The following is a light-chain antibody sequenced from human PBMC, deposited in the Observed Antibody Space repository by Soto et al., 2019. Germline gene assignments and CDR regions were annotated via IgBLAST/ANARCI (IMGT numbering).Light chain of an antibody. CDR1: QSITTW. V-gene: IGKV1-5*01. J-gene: IGKJ1*01. Sequence: DIQMTQSPSTLSAYVGDSVTITFLASQSITTWLAWYQQRPGKAPKLLIYDVSSLQSGVPSRFSGSGSGTDFTLTISSLQPDDFATYYCQQYNSYSWTFGQGTKVDI. CDR3: QQYNSYSWT. CDR2: DVS.